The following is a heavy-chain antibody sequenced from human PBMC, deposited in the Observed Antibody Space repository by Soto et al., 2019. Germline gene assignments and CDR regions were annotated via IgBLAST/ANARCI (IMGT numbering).Heavy chain of an antibody. J-gene: IGHJ4*02. V-gene: IGHV3-7*03. Sequence: GGSLRLSCAASGFRFSLFWMSWVRQTPGKGLEWVANINEDGSEKFFADSVKGRFTISRDNAKNSLSLQMNSLTADDTAVYYCARKVWQQSSYYFDYWGQGTLVTVSS. CDR2: INEDGSEK. CDR1: GFRFSLFW. CDR3: ARKVWQQSSYYFDY. D-gene: IGHD3-16*01.